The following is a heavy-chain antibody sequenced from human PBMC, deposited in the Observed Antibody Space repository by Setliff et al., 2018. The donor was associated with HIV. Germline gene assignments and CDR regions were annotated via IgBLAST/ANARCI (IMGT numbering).Heavy chain of an antibody. J-gene: IGHJ5*01. CDR2: IYYDGRT. V-gene: IGHV4-39*07. D-gene: IGHD3-16*01. Sequence: NPSETLSLTCTVSGGSIRTGAYYWGWIRQPPGKGLEWIGSIYYDGRTLYKPSLKSRLTISVDTSKNQFSLSLNSVTAADTAVYFCARGGAVSADFDSWGQGTLVTVSS. CDR1: GGSIRTGAYY. CDR3: ARGGAVSADFDS.